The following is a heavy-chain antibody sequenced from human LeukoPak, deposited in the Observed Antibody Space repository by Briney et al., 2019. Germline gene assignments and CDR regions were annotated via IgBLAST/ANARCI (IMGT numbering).Heavy chain of an antibody. CDR2: ISYDGSNK. J-gene: IGHJ4*02. V-gene: IGHV3-30*04. D-gene: IGHD3-10*01. CDR1: GFTFSSYA. CDR3: ARGSGSSLHFDY. Sequence: GGSLRLSCAASGFTFSSYAMHWVRQAPGKGLEWVAVISYDGSNKYYADSVKGRFTISRENSKNTLYLQMNSLRAEDTAVYYCARGSGSSLHFDYWGQGTLVTVSS.